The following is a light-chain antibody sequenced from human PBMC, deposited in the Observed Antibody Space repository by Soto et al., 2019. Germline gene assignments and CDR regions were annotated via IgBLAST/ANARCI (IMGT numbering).Light chain of an antibody. V-gene: IGKV3-11*01. CDR1: QIVSSY. CDR2: DAS. Sequence: IVVALAPGPLSFSPGERGTIPWRARQIVSSYLAWYQQTPGQAPRLLIYDASNRAIGIPARFSGSGSGTDFTLTLSSLEPEDFAVYYCQQRSNWPPTWTFGQGTKVDIK. CDR3: QQRSNWPPTWT. J-gene: IGKJ1*01.